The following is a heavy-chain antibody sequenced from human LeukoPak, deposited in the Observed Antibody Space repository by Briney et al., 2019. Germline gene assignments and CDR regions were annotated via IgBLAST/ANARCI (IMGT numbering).Heavy chain of an antibody. J-gene: IGHJ4*02. CDR3: ARGGYQLPLGFGY. CDR2: ISSSSSYI. Sequence: GGSLRLSCAASGFTFSSYSMNWVRQAPGKGLEWVSSISSSSSYIYYAHSVKGRFTISRDNAKNSLYLQMNSLRAEDTAVYYCARGGYQLPLGFGYWGQGTLVTVSS. CDR1: GFTFSSYS. V-gene: IGHV3-21*01. D-gene: IGHD2-2*01.